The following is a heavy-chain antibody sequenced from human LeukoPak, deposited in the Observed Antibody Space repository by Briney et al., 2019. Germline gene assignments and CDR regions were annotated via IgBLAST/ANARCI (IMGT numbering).Heavy chain of an antibody. J-gene: IGHJ4*02. CDR1: GGSISSSSYY. V-gene: IGHV4-39*01. D-gene: IGHD3-10*01. CDR3: ARIDRYGSGSWYFDY. CDR2: IYYSGST. Sequence: TSSETLSLTCTVSGGSISSSSYYWGWIRQPPGKGLEWIGSIYYSGSTYYNPSLKSRVTISVDTSKNQFSLKLSSVTAADTAVYYCARIDRYGSGSWYFDYWGQGTLVTVSS.